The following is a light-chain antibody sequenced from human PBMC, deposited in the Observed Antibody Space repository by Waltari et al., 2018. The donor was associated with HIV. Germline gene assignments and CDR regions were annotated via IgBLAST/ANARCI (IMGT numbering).Light chain of an antibody. V-gene: IGLV1-40*01. CDR3: QSYDSRLSAWV. CDR2: ANN. Sequence: QSVLTQPPSVSWAPGQRVTISCTGSNSNIGSTYDVHWYQLLPGNAPKLLIYANNNRPSGVPDRFSGSKSGASASLAITGLQAEDEADYSCQSYDSRLSAWVFGGGTKVTVL. CDR1: NSNIGSTYD. J-gene: IGLJ3*02.